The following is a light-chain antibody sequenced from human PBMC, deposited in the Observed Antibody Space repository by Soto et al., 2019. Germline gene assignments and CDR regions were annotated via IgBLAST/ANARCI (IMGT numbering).Light chain of an antibody. CDR2: GAS. J-gene: IGKJ3*01. CDR3: PQYGSSPLFA. Sequence: EIVLTQSPGTLSLSPGERATLSCRASQSVSSNYLAWYQQKPGQAPRLLIYGASSRATGIPDRFSGSGSGADFTLTISSLEPEDFEVYYCPQYGSSPLFACGTGTEVVLK. V-gene: IGKV3-20*01. CDR1: QSVSSNY.